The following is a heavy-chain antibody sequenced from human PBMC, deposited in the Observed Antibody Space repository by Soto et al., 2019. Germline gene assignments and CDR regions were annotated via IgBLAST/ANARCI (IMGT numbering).Heavy chain of an antibody. Sequence: SVKVSCKASGGTFSSYAISWVRQAPGQGLEWMGGIIPIFGTANYAQKFQGRVTITADESTSTAYMELSSLRSEDTAVYYCARGRDGYNLFDPWGQGTLVTVSS. CDR1: GGTFSSYA. CDR2: IIPIFGTA. D-gene: IGHD5-12*01. V-gene: IGHV1-69*13. J-gene: IGHJ5*02. CDR3: ARGRDGYNLFDP.